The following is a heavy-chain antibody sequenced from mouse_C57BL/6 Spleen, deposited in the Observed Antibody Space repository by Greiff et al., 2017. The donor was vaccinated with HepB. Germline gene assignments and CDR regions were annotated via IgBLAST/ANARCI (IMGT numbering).Heavy chain of an antibody. V-gene: IGHV1-69*01. CDR3: ARRTEYFDV. CDR2: IDPSDSYT. CDR1: GYTFTSYW. J-gene: IGHJ1*03. Sequence: QVQLKQPGAELVMPGASVKLSCKASGYTFTSYWMHWVKQRPGQGLEWIGEIDPSDSYTNYNQKFKGKSTLTVDKSSSTAYMQLSSLTSEDSAVYYCARRTEYFDVWGTGTTVTVSS.